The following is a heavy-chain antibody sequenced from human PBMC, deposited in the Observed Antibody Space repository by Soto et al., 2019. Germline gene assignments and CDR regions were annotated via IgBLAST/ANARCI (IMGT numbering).Heavy chain of an antibody. CDR3: ASGIQLWLRRINNGYSG. CDR2: IIPMFGTA. CDR1: GGTFSTYA. J-gene: IGHJ4*02. V-gene: IGHV1-69*12. Sequence: QVQLVQSGAEVKKPESSVKVSCKAPGGTFSTYAISWVRQAPGQGLEWMGGIIPMFGTANYAQRFQDRVTIPADESTNTVYMELRSLRSADTAVYFCASGIQLWLRRINNGYSGWGQGTLVTVSS. D-gene: IGHD5-18*01.